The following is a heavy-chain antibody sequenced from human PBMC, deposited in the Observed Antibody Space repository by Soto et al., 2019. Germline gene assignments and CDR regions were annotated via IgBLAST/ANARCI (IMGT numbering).Heavy chain of an antibody. Sequence: QLQLQESGSGLVKPSQTLSLTCAVSGGSISSGGNSWSWIRQPPGKGLEWIGYIYHSGSTYYNPSLKSRVTISVDTSKNQFSLKLSSVTAADTAVYYCARLYGLDAFDIWGQGTMVTVSS. D-gene: IGHD4-17*01. CDR1: GGSISSGGNS. J-gene: IGHJ3*02. CDR2: IYHSGST. V-gene: IGHV4-30-2*02. CDR3: ARLYGLDAFDI.